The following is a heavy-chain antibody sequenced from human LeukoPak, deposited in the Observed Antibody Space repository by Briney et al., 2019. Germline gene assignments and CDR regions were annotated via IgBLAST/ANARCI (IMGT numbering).Heavy chain of an antibody. J-gene: IGHJ4*02. Sequence: SETLSLTCTVSGGSISSYYWSWIRQPPGKGLEWIGYIYYSGSTNCNPSLKSRVTISVDTSKNQFSLKLSSVTAADTAVYYCARAGYSYGIDYWGQGTLVTVSS. CDR1: GGSISSYY. D-gene: IGHD5-18*01. CDR3: ARAGYSYGIDY. V-gene: IGHV4-59*01. CDR2: IYYSGST.